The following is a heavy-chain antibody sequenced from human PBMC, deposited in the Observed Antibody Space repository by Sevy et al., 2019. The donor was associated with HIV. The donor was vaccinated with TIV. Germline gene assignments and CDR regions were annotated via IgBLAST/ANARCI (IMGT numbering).Heavy chain of an antibody. Sequence: GESLKISCMVSRYSFTNYWIAWVRQMPGNGLEWMGIIFPGDSDSRYSPSFQGQVTISADKSSSTVFLQWSSLKASDTAIYYCAGGYCSSTSCYMGLDYWGQGTLVTVSS. CDR2: IFPGDSDS. CDR1: RYSFTNYW. CDR3: AGGYCSSTSCYMGLDY. V-gene: IGHV5-51*01. J-gene: IGHJ4*02. D-gene: IGHD2-2*02.